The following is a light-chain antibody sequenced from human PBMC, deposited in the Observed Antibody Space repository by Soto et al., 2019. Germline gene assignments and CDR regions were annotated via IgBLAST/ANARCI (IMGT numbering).Light chain of an antibody. CDR2: DAS. J-gene: IGKJ1*01. CDR1: QDISNY. V-gene: IGKV1-33*01. CDR3: QQYDNLPSWT. Sequence: DIQMTQSPSSLSASVGDRVTITCQASQDISNYLNWYQQKPGKAPKLLIYDASNLETGVPSRFSGSGSGTDFTCTISSLQPEDIATYYCQQYDNLPSWTFGQGTKVDIK.